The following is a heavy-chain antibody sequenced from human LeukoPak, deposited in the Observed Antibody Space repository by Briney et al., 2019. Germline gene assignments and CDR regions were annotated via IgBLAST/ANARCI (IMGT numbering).Heavy chain of an antibody. Sequence: GGSLRLSCADSGFTFSNYWMSWVRQAPGKGLEWVSSITSSSSYIYYADSVKGRFTISRDNAKNSLYLQMNSLRAEDTAVYYCARDPYSGSYGDYYYYYMDVWGKGTTVTISS. D-gene: IGHD1-26*01. V-gene: IGHV3-21*01. CDR1: GFTFSNYW. CDR3: ARDPYSGSYGDYYYYYMDV. J-gene: IGHJ6*03. CDR2: ITSSSSYI.